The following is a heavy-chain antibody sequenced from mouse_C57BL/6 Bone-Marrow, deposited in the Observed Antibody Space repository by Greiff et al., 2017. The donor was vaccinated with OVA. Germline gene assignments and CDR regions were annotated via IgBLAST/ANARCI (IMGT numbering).Heavy chain of an antibody. J-gene: IGHJ1*03. CDR2: IDPNSGGT. Sequence: QVQLKQPGAELVKPGASVKLSCKASGYTFTSYWMHWVKQRPGRGLEWIGRIDPNSGGTKYNEKFKSKATLTVDKPSSTAYMQLSSLTSEDSAVYYCARWGRTTVVAHWYFDVWGTGTTVTVSS. CDR1: GYTFTSYW. D-gene: IGHD1-1*01. CDR3: ARWGRTTVVAHWYFDV. V-gene: IGHV1-72*01.